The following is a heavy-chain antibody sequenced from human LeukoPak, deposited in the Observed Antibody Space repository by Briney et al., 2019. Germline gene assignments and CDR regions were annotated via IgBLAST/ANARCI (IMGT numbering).Heavy chain of an antibody. Sequence: SETLSLTCTVSGGSISSYYWSWIRQPPGKGLEWIGYIYYSGSTNYNPSLKSRVTISVDTSKNQFSLKLSSVTAADTAVYYCARSPGYHPDYWGQGTRVTVSS. D-gene: IGHD2-2*01. CDR1: GGSISSYY. J-gene: IGHJ4*02. CDR2: IYYSGST. V-gene: IGHV4-59*08. CDR3: ARSPGYHPDY.